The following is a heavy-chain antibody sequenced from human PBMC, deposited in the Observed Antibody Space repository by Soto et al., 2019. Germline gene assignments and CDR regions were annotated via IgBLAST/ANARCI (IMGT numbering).Heavy chain of an antibody. CDR2: ISGSGGST. J-gene: IGHJ4*02. Sequence: RGSLRLSCSASGFTFSSYAMSWVRQAPGKGLEWVSAISGSGGSTYYADSVKGRFTISRDNSKNTLYLQMNSLRAEDTAVHYCAKDPFPSGPSRYLVLCLLGGSAFDYWPQGTLVSVS. CDR1: GFTFSSYA. D-gene: IGHD2-15*01. V-gene: IGHV3-23*01. CDR3: AKDPFPSGPSRYLVLCLLGGSAFDY.